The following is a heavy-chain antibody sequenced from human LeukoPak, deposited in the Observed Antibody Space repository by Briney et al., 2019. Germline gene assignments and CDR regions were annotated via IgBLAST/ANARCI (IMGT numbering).Heavy chain of an antibody. Sequence: GGSLRLSCAASGFTFNNVWMNWVRQAPGKGLEWVSGVSGSGGNIHYADSVKGRFTISRDNSKNTLYLQMNSLRAEDTAVYYCAASLPNIVVVPATKGPFGYWGQGALVTVSS. J-gene: IGHJ4*02. CDR3: AASLPNIVVVPATKGPFGY. CDR1: GFTFNNVW. V-gene: IGHV3-23*01. CDR2: VSGSGGNI. D-gene: IGHD2-2*01.